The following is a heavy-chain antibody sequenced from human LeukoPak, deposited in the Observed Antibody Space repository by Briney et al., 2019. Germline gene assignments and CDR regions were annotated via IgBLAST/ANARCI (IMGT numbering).Heavy chain of an antibody. J-gene: IGHJ4*02. V-gene: IGHV3-30*04. CDR2: ILYDGRTT. CDR3: AKDVNSYCRGDCSDY. CDR1: GFTFDDYA. Sequence: GGSLRLSCAASGFTFDDYAMHWVRQAPGKGLEWVAVILYDGRTTNYADSVKGRFTISRDNSKNTVSLEMNSLRAEDTAIYYCAKDVNSYCRGDCSDYWGQGTLVTVSS. D-gene: IGHD2-21*01.